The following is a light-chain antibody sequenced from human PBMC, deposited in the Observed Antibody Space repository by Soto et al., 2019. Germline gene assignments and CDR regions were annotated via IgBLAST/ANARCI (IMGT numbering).Light chain of an antibody. CDR1: QGINSW. V-gene: IGKV1D-16*01. Sequence: DVQMTQSPSSLSASVGDRVTITCRASQGINSWLAWYQQKPEKAPKSLIYAASSLETGVPSRFSGSGSGTDFTLTISKLQPEDSATDYFQQDNISPLTFGGGTKLEIK. CDR2: AAS. CDR3: QQDNISPLT. J-gene: IGKJ4*01.